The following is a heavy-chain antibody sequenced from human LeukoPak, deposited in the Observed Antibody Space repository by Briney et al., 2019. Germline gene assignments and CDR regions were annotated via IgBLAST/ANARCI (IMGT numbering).Heavy chain of an antibody. J-gene: IGHJ4*02. CDR1: GFTFSSYA. CDR3: AKDSTALCGGDCYYYFDY. CDR2: ISGSGGST. D-gene: IGHD2-21*02. V-gene: IGHV3-23*01. Sequence: GGSLRLSCAASGFTFSSYAMSWVRQAPGKGLEWVSAISGSGGSTYYADSVKGRFTISRDNFKNTLYLQMNSLRAEDTAVYYCAKDSTALCGGDCYYYFDYWGQGTLVTVSS.